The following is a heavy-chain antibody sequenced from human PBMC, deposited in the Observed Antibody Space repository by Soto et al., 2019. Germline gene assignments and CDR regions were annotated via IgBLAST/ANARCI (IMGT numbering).Heavy chain of an antibody. CDR1: GYTFTGYY. CDR3: ARDFDYGSGTPDDY. J-gene: IGHJ4*02. V-gene: IGHV1-2*02. CDR2: INPNSGGT. D-gene: IGHD3-10*01. Sequence: EASVKVSCKASGYTFTGYYMHWVRQAPGQGLEWMGWINPNSGGTNYAQKFQGRVTMTRDTSISTAYMELSRLRSDDTAVYYCARDFDYGSGTPDDYWGQGTLVTVSS.